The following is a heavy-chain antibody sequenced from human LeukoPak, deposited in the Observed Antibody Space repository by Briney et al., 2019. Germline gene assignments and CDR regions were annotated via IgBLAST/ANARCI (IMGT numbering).Heavy chain of an antibody. CDR2: ISYDGSNK. J-gene: IGHJ4*02. CDR3: ARVSPAYYFDSSIFDY. D-gene: IGHD3-22*01. CDR1: GFTFSSYA. Sequence: GGSLRLSCAASGFTFSSYAMNWVRQAPGKGLEWVAVISYDGSNKYYADSVKGRFTISRDNSKNTLYLQMNSLRAEDTAVYYFARVSPAYYFDSSIFDYWGQGTLVTVSS. V-gene: IGHV3-30*04.